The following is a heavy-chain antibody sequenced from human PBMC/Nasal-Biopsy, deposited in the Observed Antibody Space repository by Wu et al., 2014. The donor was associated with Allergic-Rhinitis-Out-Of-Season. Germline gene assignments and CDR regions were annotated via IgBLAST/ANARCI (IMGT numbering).Heavy chain of an antibody. CDR2: IYTSGST. Sequence: TLSLTCTVSGGSISSDYWSWIRQPAGKGLEWIGRIYTSGSTSYNPSLRGRVTISGDTSKNQFSLRLNSVTAADTADYFCARQFSGTYYYYYMDVWGKGTTVTVSS. V-gene: IGHV4-4*07. D-gene: IGHD1-26*01. CDR1: GGSISSDY. CDR3: ARQFSGTYYYYYMDV. J-gene: IGHJ6*03.